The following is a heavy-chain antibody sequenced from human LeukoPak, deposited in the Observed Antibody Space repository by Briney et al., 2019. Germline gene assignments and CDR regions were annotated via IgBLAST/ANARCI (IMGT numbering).Heavy chain of an antibody. CDR1: GGSISYYY. D-gene: IGHD3-10*01. V-gene: IGHV4-59*08. Sequence: PSETLSLTCSVSGGSISYYYWSWIRQPPGKGLEWIGYSHDSGESNYNPSLQSRVIISRDTSKNQFSLNLMSVTAADTAVYYCAASSHSGSYRAYWGRGTPVTVSS. CDR3: AASSHSGSYRAY. J-gene: IGHJ4*02. CDR2: SHDSGES.